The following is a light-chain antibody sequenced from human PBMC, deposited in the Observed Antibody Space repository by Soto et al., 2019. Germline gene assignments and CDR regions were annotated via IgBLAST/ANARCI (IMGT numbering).Light chain of an antibody. V-gene: IGKV1-12*01. CDR1: QGISNW. Sequence: DIQMTQSPSSVSASVGDRVTITCRASQGISNWLAWYQQKPGKAPKLLIYAASSLQSGVLSRFSGSGSGTDFTLTISSLQAEDFATYYCQQANSFTITFGEGTRLEIK. J-gene: IGKJ5*01. CDR2: AAS. CDR3: QQANSFTIT.